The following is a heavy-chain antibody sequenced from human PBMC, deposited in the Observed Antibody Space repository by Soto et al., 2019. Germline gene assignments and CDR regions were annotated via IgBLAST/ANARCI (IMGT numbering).Heavy chain of an antibody. CDR2: LTGSSSNI. V-gene: IGHV3-23*01. J-gene: IGHJ4*02. Sequence: LRLSCAASGFSFRNYAMSWVRQAPGKGLEWISTLTGSSSNIYYADSVKGRFAISRDNSRNTLYLQMNSLTAEDTAVYYCANGRATYGLLTHDYWGQGTLVTVSS. CDR1: GFSFRNYA. D-gene: IGHD3-10*01. CDR3: ANGRATYGLLTHDY.